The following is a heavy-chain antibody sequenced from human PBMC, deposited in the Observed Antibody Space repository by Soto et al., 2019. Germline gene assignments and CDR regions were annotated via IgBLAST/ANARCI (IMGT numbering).Heavy chain of an antibody. D-gene: IGHD3-3*01. CDR1: GFSLSTSGVG. V-gene: IGHV2-70*11. CDR2: IDWDDDK. CDR3: ARIHYYDFWSGYPVPSYYGMDA. J-gene: IGHJ6*02. Sequence: SGPTLVNPTQTLTLTCTFSGFSLSTSGVGVSWIRQPPGKALEWLARIDWDDDKYYSTSLKTRLTISKDTSKNQVVLTMTNMDPVDTATYYCARIHYYDFWSGYPVPSYYGMDAWGQGTTVTVSS.